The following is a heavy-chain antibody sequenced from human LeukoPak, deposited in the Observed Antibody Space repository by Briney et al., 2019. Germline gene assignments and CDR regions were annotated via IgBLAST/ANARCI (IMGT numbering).Heavy chain of an antibody. CDR3: AKGLAAGSQYFDY. V-gene: IGHV3-23*01. CDR2: VGSDGINT. D-gene: IGHD6-25*01. Sequence: GGSLRLSCAASGFTFSTYGMSWVRQAPGKGLEWVSAVGSDGINTAYADSVKGRFTISRDNSKNTLYLQLNSLRAEDTAVYYCAKGLAAGSQYFDYWGQGTLVTVSS. CDR1: GFTFSTYG. J-gene: IGHJ4*02.